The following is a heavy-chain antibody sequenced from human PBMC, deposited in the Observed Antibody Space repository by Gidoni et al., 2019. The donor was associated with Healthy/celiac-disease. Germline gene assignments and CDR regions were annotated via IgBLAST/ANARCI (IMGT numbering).Heavy chain of an antibody. CDR3: AFSSGWLPPIDY. J-gene: IGHJ4*02. CDR1: GGTFSSYA. D-gene: IGHD6-19*01. CDR2: IIPTFGTA. Sequence: QVQLVQSGAEVKKPGSSVKVSCKASGGTFSSYAISWVRQAPGQGLEWMGGIIPTFGTANYEQKFQGRVTITADESTSTVYMELSSLRSEDTAVYYCAFSSGWLPPIDYWGQGTLVTVSS. V-gene: IGHV1-69*01.